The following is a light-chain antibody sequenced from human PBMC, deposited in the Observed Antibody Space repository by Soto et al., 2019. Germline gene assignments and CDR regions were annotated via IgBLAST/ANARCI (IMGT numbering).Light chain of an antibody. J-gene: IGKJ1*01. Sequence: EIVLTQSPGTLSLSPGERATLSCRASQSVSNSYLAWYQHKPGQAPRLLIYGASSRATGIPDRFSGSGSGTDFTLTISRLEPEDFAVYYCQQYGSSPGTFGQGTKVEIK. CDR3: QQYGSSPGT. CDR2: GAS. V-gene: IGKV3-20*01. CDR1: QSVSNSY.